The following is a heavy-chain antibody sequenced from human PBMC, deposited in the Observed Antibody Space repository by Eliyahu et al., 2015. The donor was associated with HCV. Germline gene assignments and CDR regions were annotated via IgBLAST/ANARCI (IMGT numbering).Heavy chain of an antibody. J-gene: IGHJ6*02. CDR1: GFTFNTYG. Sequence: QVQLVESGGGVVQPGRSLRLSCEASGFTFNTYGXHWVRQAPGKGLXWVAXIWYDGTNEYYADSVKGRFTISRDNSKSTLYLQMNSLRAEDTAVYYCARGITPRLYFYYGMDVWGQGTTVTVSS. CDR2: IWYDGTNE. V-gene: IGHV3-33*01. D-gene: IGHD6-6*01. CDR3: ARGITPRLYFYYGMDV.